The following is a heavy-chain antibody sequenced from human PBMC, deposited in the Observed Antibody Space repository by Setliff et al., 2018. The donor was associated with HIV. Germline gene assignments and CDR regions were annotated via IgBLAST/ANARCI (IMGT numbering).Heavy chain of an antibody. D-gene: IGHD3-3*01. CDR3: ARESASTIFGVVIPSWFDP. V-gene: IGHV4-4*02. CDR2: IYHSGST. Sequence: SETLSLTCAVSGGSVSSSNWWRWVRQPPGKGLEWIGEIYHSGSTYYNPSLKSRVTISVDTSQNQFSLKLTSVTAADTAVYYCARESASTIFGVVIPSWFDPWGQGILVTVSS. CDR1: GGSVSSSNW. J-gene: IGHJ5*02.